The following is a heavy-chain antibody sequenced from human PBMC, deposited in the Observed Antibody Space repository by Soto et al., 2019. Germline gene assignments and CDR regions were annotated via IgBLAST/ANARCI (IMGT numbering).Heavy chain of an antibody. V-gene: IGHV4-30-4*01. J-gene: IGHJ6*02. D-gene: IGHD4-17*01. Sequence: PSETLSLTCTVSGGSISSGDYYWSWIRQPPGKGLEWIGYIYYSGSTYYNPSLKSRVTISVDTSKNQFSLKLSSVTAADTAVYYCARDKSIVDYGDFYYYYGMDVWGQGTTVTVSS. CDR1: GGSISSGDYY. CDR3: ARDKSIVDYGDFYYYYGMDV. CDR2: IYYSGST.